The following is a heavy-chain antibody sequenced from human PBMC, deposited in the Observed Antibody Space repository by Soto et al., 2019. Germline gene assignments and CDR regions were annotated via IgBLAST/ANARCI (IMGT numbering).Heavy chain of an antibody. J-gene: IGHJ5*02. D-gene: IGHD5-18*01. CDR2: IYYSGST. V-gene: IGHV4-4*02. Sequence: QVHLEESGPRLVKPSGTLSLTCAVSNGFISSNCWSWVRQRPRKGLEYIGEIYYSGSTHYNPSLQSRVTISVAQSRTYFSLDLCSVTAADTAVYYCSSQTYSYAWHHWGQGIQVTVSS. CDR3: SSQTYSYAWHH. CDR1: NGFISSNC.